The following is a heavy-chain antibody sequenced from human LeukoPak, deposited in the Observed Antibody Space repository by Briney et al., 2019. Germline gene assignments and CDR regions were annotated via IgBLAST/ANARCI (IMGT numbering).Heavy chain of an antibody. CDR2: ISSSSSYI. CDR1: GFTFSSYS. CDR3: ARDQSPSYYYDSSGPYAFDI. V-gene: IGHV3-21*01. D-gene: IGHD3-22*01. Sequence: PGGSLRLSCAASGFTFSSYSMNWVRQAPGKGLEWVSSISSSSSYIYYADSVKGRFTISRDNAKSSLYLQMNSLRAEDTAVYYCARDQSPSYYYDSSGPYAFDIWGQGTMVTVSS. J-gene: IGHJ3*02.